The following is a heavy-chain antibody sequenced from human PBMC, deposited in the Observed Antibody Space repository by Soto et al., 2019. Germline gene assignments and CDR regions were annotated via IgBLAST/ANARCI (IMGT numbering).Heavy chain of an antibody. CDR2: IYYSGST. V-gene: IGHV4-59*08. D-gene: IGHD6-6*01. J-gene: IGHJ4*02. Sequence: SETLSLTCTVSGGSISSYYWSWIRQPPGKGLEWIGYIYYSGSTYYNPSLKSRVTISVDTSKNQFSLKLSSVTAADTAVYYCAAFKGSSSLFEYWGQGTLVTVSS. CDR3: AAFKGSSSLFEY. CDR1: GGSISSYY.